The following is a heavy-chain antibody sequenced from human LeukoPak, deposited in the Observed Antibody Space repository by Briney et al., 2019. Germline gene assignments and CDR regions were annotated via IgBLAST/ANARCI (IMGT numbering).Heavy chain of an antibody. Sequence: AAVQVSCKACSYTVTRYGINWVRQAPGQELEWMGWISAYNGNTNYAQKLQGRVTMTTDTSTSTAYMELRSLRSDDTAVYYCARDLVVVAATSPFDPWGQGTLVTVSS. V-gene: IGHV1-18*04. CDR3: ARDLVVVAATSPFDP. CDR2: ISAYNGNT. J-gene: IGHJ5*02. CDR1: SYTVTRYG. D-gene: IGHD2-15*01.